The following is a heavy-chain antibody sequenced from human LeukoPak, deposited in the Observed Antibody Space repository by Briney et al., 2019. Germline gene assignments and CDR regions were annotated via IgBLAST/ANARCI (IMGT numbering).Heavy chain of an antibody. Sequence: SETLPLTCTVSGGSVSGNYWSWIRQPPGKGLEWIGYIYYSGSPKYNTSLKSRVTISVDTSKNQFSLKLTSVTAADTAVYYCASGGALWFGELLDYWGQGTLVTVSS. D-gene: IGHD3-10*01. CDR3: ASGGALWFGELLDY. V-gene: IGHV4-59*02. CDR2: IYYSGSP. J-gene: IGHJ4*02. CDR1: GGSVSGNY.